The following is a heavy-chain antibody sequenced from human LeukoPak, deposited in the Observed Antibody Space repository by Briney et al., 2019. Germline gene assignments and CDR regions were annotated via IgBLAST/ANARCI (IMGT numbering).Heavy chain of an antibody. CDR3: ARTLGPMGYYFDY. V-gene: IGHV1-18*01. Sequence: ASVKVSCKASGYTFTSYGNSWVRQAPGQGPERMGWISAYNGNTNYAQKLQGRVAMTTDTSTSTAYMELRSLRSDDTAVYYCARTLGPMGYYFDYWGQGTLVTVSS. D-gene: IGHD7-27*01. CDR1: GYTFTSYG. CDR2: ISAYNGNT. J-gene: IGHJ4*02.